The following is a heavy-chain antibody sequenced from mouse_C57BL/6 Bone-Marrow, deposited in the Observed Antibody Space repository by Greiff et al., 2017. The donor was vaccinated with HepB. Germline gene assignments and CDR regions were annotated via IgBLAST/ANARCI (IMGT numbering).Heavy chain of an antibody. CDR1: GYAFTNYL. Sequence: QVQLQQSGAELVRPGTSVKVSCKASGYAFTNYLIEWVKQRPGQGLEWIGVINPGSGGTNYNEKFKGKATLTADKSSSTAYMQLSSPTSEDSAVYFCARGNYDDGSLDVWGTGTTVTVSS. J-gene: IGHJ1*03. CDR2: INPGSGGT. D-gene: IGHD2-3*01. CDR3: ARGNYDDGSLDV. V-gene: IGHV1-54*01.